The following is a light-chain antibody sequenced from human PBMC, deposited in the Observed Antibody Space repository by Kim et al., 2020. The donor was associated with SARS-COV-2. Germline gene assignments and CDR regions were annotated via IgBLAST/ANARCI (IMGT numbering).Light chain of an antibody. CDR3: QQHGTSVT. Sequence: SLSRGDRPTLSCRANQSVPTNYLAWYQQKPGHAPRLLIYYVSTRTPAIPDRFSGSGSGTDFTLTISAVGPEDFTVYFCQQHGTSVTFGGGTKVEIK. CDR1: QSVPTNY. CDR2: YVS. J-gene: IGKJ4*01. V-gene: IGKV3-20*01.